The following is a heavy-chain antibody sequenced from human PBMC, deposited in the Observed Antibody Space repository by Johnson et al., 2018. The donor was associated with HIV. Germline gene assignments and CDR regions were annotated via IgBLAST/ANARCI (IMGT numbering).Heavy chain of an antibody. D-gene: IGHD1-26*01. Sequence: QMLLVVSGGGLVQPGGSLRLSCAASGFTFSSYGMHWVRQAPGKGLEWVAVISYDGSNKYYADSVKGRFNISRDNSKNTLYLQMNSLRAEDTAVYYCARSLGVVGAIGKGAFDIWGQGTMVTVSS. V-gene: IGHV3-30*03. CDR1: GFTFSSYG. J-gene: IGHJ3*02. CDR2: ISYDGSNK. CDR3: ARSLGVVGAIGKGAFDI.